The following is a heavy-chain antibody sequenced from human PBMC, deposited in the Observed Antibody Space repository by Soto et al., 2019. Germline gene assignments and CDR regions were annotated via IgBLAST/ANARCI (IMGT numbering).Heavy chain of an antibody. CDR3: AREDILGTRSFDY. CDR1: GFSLSMYS. J-gene: IGHJ4*02. CDR2: ISSNSVTI. V-gene: IGHV3-48*02. Sequence: LRLSCAASGFSLSMYSMNWVRQAPGKGLEWVSYISSNSVTIYDTDSGRGRFTISRDNAKNSLYLQMNSLRDEDTAVYYCAREDILGTRSFDYWGQGTLVTVSS. D-gene: IGHD1-26*01.